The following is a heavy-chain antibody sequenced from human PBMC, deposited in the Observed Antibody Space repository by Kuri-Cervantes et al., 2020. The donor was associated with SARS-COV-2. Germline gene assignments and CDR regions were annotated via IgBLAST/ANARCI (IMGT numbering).Heavy chain of an antibody. J-gene: IGHJ3*02. V-gene: IGHV4-39*02. CDR3: AREGKGQAIGAFDI. CDR1: GGSISSSSYY. Sequence: ESLKISCTVSGGSISSSSYYWGWIRQPPGKGLEWIGSVYYSGTTYYNPSLKSRVTISLDTSKNQLSLNLNSVTAADTAVFYCAREGKGQAIGAFDIWGQGTIVTVSS. CDR2: VYYSGTT. D-gene: IGHD4-23*01.